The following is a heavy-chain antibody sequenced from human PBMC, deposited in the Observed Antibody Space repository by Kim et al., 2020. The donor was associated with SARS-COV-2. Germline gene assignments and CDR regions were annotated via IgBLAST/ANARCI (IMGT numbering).Heavy chain of an antibody. Sequence: GGSLRLSCAASGFTFSSYDMHWVRQATGKGLEWVSAIGTAGDTYYPGSVKGRFTISRENAKNSLYLQMNSLRAGDTAVYYCARASSSWYRRYYYYGMDVWGQGTTVTVSS. CDR3: ARASSSWYRRYYYYGMDV. D-gene: IGHD6-13*01. CDR2: IGTAGDT. CDR1: GFTFSSYD. J-gene: IGHJ6*02. V-gene: IGHV3-13*01.